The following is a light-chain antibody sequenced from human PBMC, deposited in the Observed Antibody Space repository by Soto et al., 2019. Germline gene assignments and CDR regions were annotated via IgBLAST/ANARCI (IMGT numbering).Light chain of an antibody. CDR2: AAS. CDR3: KQFYSSPT. V-gene: IGKV1-12*01. Sequence: DIQMTQSPSSGSAPAVDRSPITFRASQDIGGRLAWFQQKPGKAPQYLIQAASILQSGVPSRFSGSGSGTDFTLTINSLQAEDVAVYYCKQFYSSPTCGQGNKGDIK. J-gene: IGKJ1*01. CDR1: QDIGGR.